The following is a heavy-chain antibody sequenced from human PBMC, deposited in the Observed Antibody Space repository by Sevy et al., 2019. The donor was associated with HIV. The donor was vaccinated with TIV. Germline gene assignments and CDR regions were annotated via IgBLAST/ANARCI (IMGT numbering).Heavy chain of an antibody. CDR1: GFTFSSYA. CDR3: ARDRPLVVPAALSGIFDY. J-gene: IGHJ4*02. V-gene: IGHV3-30*04. CDR2: ISYDGSNK. D-gene: IGHD2-2*01. Sequence: QLGGSLRLSCAASGFTFSSYAMHWVRQAPGKGLEWVAVISYDGSNKYYADSVKGRFTISRDNSKNTLYLQMNSLRAEDTAVYYCARDRPLVVPAALSGIFDYWGQGTLVTVSS.